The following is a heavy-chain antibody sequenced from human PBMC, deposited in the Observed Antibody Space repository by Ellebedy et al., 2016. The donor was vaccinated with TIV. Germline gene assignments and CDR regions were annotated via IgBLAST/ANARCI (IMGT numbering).Heavy chain of an antibody. J-gene: IGHJ4*02. V-gene: IGHV4-4*07. CDR3: ARDSSVIGELFVY. CDR1: GGSFSSYY. CDR2: IYTSGST. Sequence: MPSETLSLTCAVYGGSFSSYYWSWIRQPAGKGLEWIGRIYTSGSTNYNPSLKSRVTMSVDTSKNQFSLKLSSVTAADTAVYYCARDSSVIGELFVYWGQGTLVTVSS. D-gene: IGHD3-10*01.